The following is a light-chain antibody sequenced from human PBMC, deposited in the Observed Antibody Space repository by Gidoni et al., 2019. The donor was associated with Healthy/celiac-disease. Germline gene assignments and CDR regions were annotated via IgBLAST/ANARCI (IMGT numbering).Light chain of an antibody. Sequence: SYVLTQPPSVSVAPGQTARITCGGNNIGSKSVHWYQQKPGQAPVLVVYDDRDRPSGIPERFSGSNSGNTATLTISRVEAGDEADYYCQVWDSSSDHLFGGGTKLTVL. V-gene: IGLV3-21*02. J-gene: IGLJ2*01. CDR2: DDR. CDR1: NIGSKS. CDR3: QVWDSSSDHL.